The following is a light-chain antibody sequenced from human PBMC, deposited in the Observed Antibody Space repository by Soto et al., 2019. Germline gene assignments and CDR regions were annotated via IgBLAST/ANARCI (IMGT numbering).Light chain of an antibody. Sequence: MVWTQAQGTMSLSPGERATLSCRASQSVSSCSLAWYQQKPGQAPRLLIHGASSRATGLPDRFSGSGSGTDFTIPISRLEPEDFAVYYCQQYGSSPFPFGEGTQVEIK. V-gene: IGKV3-20*01. J-gene: IGKJ4*01. CDR2: GAS. CDR3: QQYGSSPFP. CDR1: QSVSSCS.